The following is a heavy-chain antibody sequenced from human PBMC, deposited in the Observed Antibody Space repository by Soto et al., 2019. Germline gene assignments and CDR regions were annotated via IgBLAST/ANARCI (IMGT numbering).Heavy chain of an antibody. D-gene: IGHD6-19*01. CDR3: ARHGYSSGWYTDYYGMDV. J-gene: IGHJ6*02. CDR1: GYSFTSYW. CDR2: IYPGDSDT. V-gene: IGHV5-51*01. Sequence: GESLKISCKGSGYSFTSYWIGWVRQMPGKGLEWMGIIYPGDSDTRYSPPFQGQVTISADKSISSAYLQWSSLKASDTAMYYCARHGYSSGWYTDYYGMDVWGQGTTVTVSS.